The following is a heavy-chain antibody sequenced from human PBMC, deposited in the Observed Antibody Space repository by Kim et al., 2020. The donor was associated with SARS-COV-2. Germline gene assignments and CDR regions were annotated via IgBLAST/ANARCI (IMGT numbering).Heavy chain of an antibody. V-gene: IGHV1-18*01. CDR3: ARAVGWTYDIYYHGMDV. CDR2: ISVYNGNT. J-gene: IGHJ6*02. CDR1: GYTFSKND. D-gene: IGHD1-7*01. Sequence: ASVKVSCKASGYTFSKNDITWVRQAPGQGLEWMAWISVYNGNTNYAQKFQGRLTMTIDTSTSTAYMELRGLRSDDTALYYCARAVGWTYDIYYHGMDVWGQGTTVTVSS.